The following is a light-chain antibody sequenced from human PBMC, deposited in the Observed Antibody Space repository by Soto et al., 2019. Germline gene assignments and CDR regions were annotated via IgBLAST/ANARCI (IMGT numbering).Light chain of an antibody. J-gene: IGKJ1*01. CDR2: GAS. CDR1: QSVGSN. Sequence: EIVMTQSPATLSVSPGERATLSCRASQSVGSNLAWYQQKPGQAPRLLIYGASSKATGIPARFSGRGSGTEFTLTISSLQSEDFAVYYCQQYNNWPRTFGQGTKVEIK. CDR3: QQYNNWPRT. V-gene: IGKV3-15*01.